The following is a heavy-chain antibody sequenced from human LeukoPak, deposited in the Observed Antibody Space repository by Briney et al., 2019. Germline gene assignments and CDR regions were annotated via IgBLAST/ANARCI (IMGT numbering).Heavy chain of an antibody. V-gene: IGHV4-30-2*01. CDR1: GGSLSSGGYS. CDR3: ARESPAMVRGVLYWYFDL. CDR2: IYHSGST. J-gene: IGHJ2*01. Sequence: PSETLSLTCAVSGGSLSSGGYSWSWIRQPPGKGLEWIGYIYHSGSTYYNPSFKSRVTISVNRSKNQFSMKLSSVPAADTRVYYCARESPAMVRGVLYWYFDLWGRGTLVTVSS. D-gene: IGHD3-10*01.